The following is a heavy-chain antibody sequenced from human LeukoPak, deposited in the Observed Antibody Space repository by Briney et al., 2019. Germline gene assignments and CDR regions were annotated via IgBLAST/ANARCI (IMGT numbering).Heavy chain of an antibody. Sequence: GGSLRLSCAASGFTFSTSNMSWVRQAPGKGPEWVSYITSSSTTIYYADSVKGRFTISRDNAKNSLYLQMDSLREDDTAVYYCARSEGPLDYWGQGTLVTVSS. J-gene: IGHJ4*02. V-gene: IGHV3-48*02. CDR3: ARSEGPLDY. CDR2: ITSSSTTI. CDR1: GFTFSTSN.